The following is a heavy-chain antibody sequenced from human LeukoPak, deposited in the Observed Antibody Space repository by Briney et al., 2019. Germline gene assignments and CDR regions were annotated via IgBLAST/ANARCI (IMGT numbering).Heavy chain of an antibody. J-gene: IGHJ4*02. Sequence: GGSLRLSCAASGFTFSSYWMHWVRQAPGKGLVWVSRINSDGSSTNYADSVKGRFTTSRDNAKNTLYLQMDSLRVEDTAVYYCARHLHTYAFDYWGQGTLVTVSS. CDR1: GFTFSSYW. V-gene: IGHV3-74*01. CDR3: ARHLHTYAFDY. D-gene: IGHD3-16*01. CDR2: INSDGSST.